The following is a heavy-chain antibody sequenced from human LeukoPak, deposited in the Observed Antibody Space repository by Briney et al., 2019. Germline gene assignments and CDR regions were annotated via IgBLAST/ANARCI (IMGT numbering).Heavy chain of an antibody. CDR3: ARDQRKHNYYDSSGYYYPYYYYGMDV. CDR2: IYYSGST. J-gene: IGHJ6*02. CDR1: GGSISSGDYY. V-gene: IGHV4-31*03. Sequence: SETLSLTCTVSGGSISSGDYYWSWIRQHPGKGLEWIGYIYYSGSTYYNPSLKSRVTISVDTSKNQFSLKLSSVTAADTAVYYCARDQRKHNYYDSSGYYYPYYYYGMDVWGQGTTVTVSS. D-gene: IGHD3-22*01.